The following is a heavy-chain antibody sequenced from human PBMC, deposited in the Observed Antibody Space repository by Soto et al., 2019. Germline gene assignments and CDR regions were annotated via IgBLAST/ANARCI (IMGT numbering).Heavy chain of an antibody. D-gene: IGHD3-22*01. V-gene: IGHV1-18*01. CDR1: GYTFTSYG. CDR2: ITAFNGNT. CDR3: AREGIYYDSGGYLRYFDL. J-gene: IGHJ2*01. Sequence: ASVKVSCKASGYTFTSYGISWVRQAPGQGLEWMGWITAFNGNTNYAQNLQGRVSMTTDTATSTAYMELRRLRSDDTAVYYCAREGIYYDSGGYLRYFDLWGRGTLVTVSS.